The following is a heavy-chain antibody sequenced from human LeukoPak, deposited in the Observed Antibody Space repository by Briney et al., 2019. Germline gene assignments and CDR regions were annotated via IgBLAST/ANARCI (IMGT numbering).Heavy chain of an antibody. D-gene: IGHD6-13*01. J-gene: IGHJ4*02. CDR2: IKQDGSEK. Sequence: AESLTLSCAASGFTFSSYCLSWIRQPPGKGLEWMANIKQDGSEKYYVDSVKGRFTISRDNAKNSLYLQMNSLRAEDTAVYYCARDHLLSWYTFDYWGQGTLVTVSS. CDR1: GFTFSSYC. V-gene: IGHV3-7*01. CDR3: ARDHLLSWYTFDY.